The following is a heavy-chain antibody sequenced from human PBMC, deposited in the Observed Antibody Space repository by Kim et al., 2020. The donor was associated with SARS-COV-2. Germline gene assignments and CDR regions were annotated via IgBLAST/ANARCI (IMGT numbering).Heavy chain of an antibody. CDR2: ISSSSSYT. D-gene: IGHD3-10*01. Sequence: GGSLRLSCAASGFTFSDYYMSWIRQAPGKGLEWVSYISSSSSYTNYADSVKGRFTISRDNAKNSLYLQMNSLRAEDTAVYYCARVGVRGSGLGYFDLWGRGTLVTVSS. CDR1: GFTFSDYY. J-gene: IGHJ2*01. V-gene: IGHV3-11*05. CDR3: ARVGVRGSGLGYFDL.